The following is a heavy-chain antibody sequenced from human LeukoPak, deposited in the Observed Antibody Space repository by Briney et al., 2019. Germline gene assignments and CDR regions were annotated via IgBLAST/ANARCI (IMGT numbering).Heavy chain of an antibody. CDR3: AVGSYYDFWSGAVRWFDP. D-gene: IGHD3-3*01. J-gene: IGHJ5*02. V-gene: IGHV4-34*01. CDR1: GGSFSGYY. Sequence: PSETLSLTCAVYGGSFSGYYWSWIRQSPGKGLEWIGEINHSGSTNYNPSLKSRVTISVDTSKNQFSLKLSSVTAADTAVYYCAVGSYYDFWSGAVRWFDPWGQGTLVTVSS. CDR2: INHSGST.